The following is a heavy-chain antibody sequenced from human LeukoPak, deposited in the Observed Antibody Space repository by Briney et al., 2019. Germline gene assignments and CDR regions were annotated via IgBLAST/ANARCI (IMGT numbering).Heavy chain of an antibody. CDR2: ISGSGGNA. V-gene: IGHV3-23*01. J-gene: IGHJ5*02. D-gene: IGHD3-22*01. CDR3: AKTPRRHYYDSNGSYNWFDP. CDR1: GFTFSSYA. Sequence: PGGSLRLSCVASGFTFSSYAMSWVRQAPGKGLEWVSGISGSGGNAYYADSVRGRFTISRDNSKDTLYLQVNSLRAEDTAIYYCAKTPRRHYYDSNGSYNWFDPWGQGTLVTVSS.